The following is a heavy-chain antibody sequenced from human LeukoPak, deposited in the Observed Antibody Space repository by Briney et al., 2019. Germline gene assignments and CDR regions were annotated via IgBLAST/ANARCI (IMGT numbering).Heavy chain of an antibody. D-gene: IGHD5-24*01. J-gene: IGHJ5*02. CDR1: GYSFIDYW. Sequence: GESLKISCKASGYSFIDYWIGWVRQMPGKGLEWMGIIYPGDSDTRYSPSFEGQVTISSDKSITTAYLQWSSLKASHTAMYYCAKSNRGDGYNYWFDPWGQGTLVTVSS. CDR2: IYPGDSDT. V-gene: IGHV5-51*01. CDR3: AKSNRGDGYNYWFDP.